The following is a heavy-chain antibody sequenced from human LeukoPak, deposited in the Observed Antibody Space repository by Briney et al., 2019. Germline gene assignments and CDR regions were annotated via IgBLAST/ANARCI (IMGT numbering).Heavy chain of an antibody. CDR1: GGSISRSGYY. Sequence: SETLSLTCTVSGGSISRSGYYWGWIRQPPGKGLEWIGSIHYSGNSYHNPALKSRVTISVDTSKNQFSLKLSSVTAADTAVYYCARGGQGFGVVRSYYYYYMDVWGKGTTATVSS. V-gene: IGHV4-39*07. CDR2: IHYSGNS. CDR3: ARGGQGFGVVRSYYYYYMDV. J-gene: IGHJ6*03. D-gene: IGHD3-3*01.